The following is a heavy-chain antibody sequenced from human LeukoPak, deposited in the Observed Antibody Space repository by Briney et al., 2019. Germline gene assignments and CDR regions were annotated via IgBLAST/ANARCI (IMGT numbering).Heavy chain of an antibody. CDR1: GFTFSRYW. V-gene: IGHV3-7*01. CDR3: GVVY. Sequence: GGSLRLSCAASGFTFSRYWMNWVRQAPGKGLEWVANIRKDGSEKYYVDSVKGRFTISRDNTKNLLYLEMSSLRAEDTAVYYCGVVYWGQGTLVTVSS. CDR2: IRKDGSEK. J-gene: IGHJ4*02.